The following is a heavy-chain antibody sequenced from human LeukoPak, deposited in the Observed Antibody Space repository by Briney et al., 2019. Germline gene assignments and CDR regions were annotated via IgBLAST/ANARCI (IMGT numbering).Heavy chain of an antibody. J-gene: IGHJ5*02. D-gene: IGHD3-10*01. V-gene: IGHV4-34*01. CDR3: ARGWGYYYGSGSYYKREYNWFDP. CDR1: GGSFSGYY. Sequence: PSETLSLTCAVYGGSFSGYYWSWIRQPPGKGLEWIGEINHSGSTNYNPSLKSRVTISVDTSKNQFSLKLSSVTAADTAVYYCARGWGYYYGSGSYYKREYNWFDPWGQGTLVTVSS. CDR2: INHSGST.